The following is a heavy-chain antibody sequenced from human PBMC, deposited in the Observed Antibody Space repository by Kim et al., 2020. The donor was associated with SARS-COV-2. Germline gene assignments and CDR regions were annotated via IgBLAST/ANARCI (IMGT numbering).Heavy chain of an antibody. CDR3: ARDNGVAGIGYYYYYGMDV. J-gene: IGHJ6*02. D-gene: IGHD6-19*01. V-gene: IGHV3-11*05. Sequence: GRFTISRDNAKNSLYLQMNSLRAEETAVYYCARDNGVAGIGYYYYYGMDVWGQGTTVTVSS.